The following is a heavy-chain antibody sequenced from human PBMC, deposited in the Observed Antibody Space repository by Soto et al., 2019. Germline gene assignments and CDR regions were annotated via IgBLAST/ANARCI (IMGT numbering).Heavy chain of an antibody. CDR3: ARDTVGAINMAEYWYFAR. CDR2: IDSSSSYR. CDR1: GFTFSSYS. D-gene: IGHD1-26*01. J-gene: IGHJ2*01. V-gene: IGHV3-21*01. Sequence: PVGSLRLSCAASGFTFSSYSMNWVRQAPGKGLEWVSFIDSSSSYRYYADSVKGRLTVSRANDKNSLYLQMNSLRAGDTAVYSCARDTVGAINMAEYWYFARWGRGTLVSVAS.